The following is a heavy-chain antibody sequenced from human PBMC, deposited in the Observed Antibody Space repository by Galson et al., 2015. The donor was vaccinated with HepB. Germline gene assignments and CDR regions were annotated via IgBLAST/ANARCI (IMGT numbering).Heavy chain of an antibody. Sequence: SVKVSCKASGYTFTSYGISWVRQAPGQGLEWMGWISAYNGNTNYAQKLQGRVTMTTDTSTSTAYMELRSLRSDDTAVYYCARDGGPRCSGGSCYLNWFDPWGQGTLVTVSS. CDR2: ISAYNGNT. D-gene: IGHD2-15*01. CDR1: GYTFTSYG. J-gene: IGHJ5*02. V-gene: IGHV1-18*01. CDR3: ARDGGPRCSGGSCYLNWFDP.